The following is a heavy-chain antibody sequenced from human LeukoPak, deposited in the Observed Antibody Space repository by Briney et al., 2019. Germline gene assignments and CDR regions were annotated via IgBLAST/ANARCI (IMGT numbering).Heavy chain of an antibody. J-gene: IGHJ4*02. D-gene: IGHD4-23*01. CDR1: GGTFSSYA. Sequence: ASVKVSCKASGGTFSSYAISWVRQATGQGLEWMGWMNPNSGNTGYAQKFQGRVTMTRNTSISTAYMELSSLRSEDTAVYYCARGFDYGGNSGDYWGQGTLVTVSS. CDR2: MNPNSGNT. CDR3: ARGFDYGGNSGDY. V-gene: IGHV1-8*02.